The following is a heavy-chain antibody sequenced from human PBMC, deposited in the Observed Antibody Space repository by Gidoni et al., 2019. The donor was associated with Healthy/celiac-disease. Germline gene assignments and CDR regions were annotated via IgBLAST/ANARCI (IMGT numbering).Heavy chain of an antibody. Sequence: QVTLMESGPALVTPTQTLTLTCTFSGCSLSTSRMCVSWIRQPPVEALEWLALIDWDDDNYSSTSLKTRLTISKDTSKNQVVLTMTNMDPVDTATYYCARTRSGGWYCGGYAFDIWGQGTMVTVSS. J-gene: IGHJ3*02. D-gene: IGHD6-19*01. V-gene: IGHV2-70*01. CDR1: GCSLSTSRMC. CDR3: ARTRSGGWYCGGYAFDI. CDR2: IDWDDDN.